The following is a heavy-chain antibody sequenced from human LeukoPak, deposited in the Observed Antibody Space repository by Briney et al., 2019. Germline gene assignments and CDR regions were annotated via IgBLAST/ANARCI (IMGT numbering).Heavy chain of an antibody. V-gene: IGHV3-48*03. D-gene: IGHD3-3*01. Sequence: PGGSLRLSCAASGFTFSSYEMNWVRQAPGKGLEWVSYISSSGSTIYYADSVKGRFTISRDNAKNSLYLQMNSLRAEDTAVYYCARHRGDFPALDYWGQGTLVTVSS. CDR1: GFTFSSYE. J-gene: IGHJ4*02. CDR2: ISSSGSTI. CDR3: ARHRGDFPALDY.